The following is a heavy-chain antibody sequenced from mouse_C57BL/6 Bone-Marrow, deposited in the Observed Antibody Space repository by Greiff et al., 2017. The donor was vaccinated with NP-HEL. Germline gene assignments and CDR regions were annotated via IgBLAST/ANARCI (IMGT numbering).Heavy chain of an antibody. D-gene: IGHD2-2*01. CDR1: GYTFTSYG. J-gene: IGHJ1*03. CDR3: ARKGLWLRRRDPYWYFDV. CDR2: IYPRSGNT. Sequence: VQLQQSGAELARPGASVKLSCKASGYTFTSYGISWVKQRPGQGLEWIGEIYPRSGNTYYNEKFKGKATLTADKSSSTAYMELRSLTSEDSAVYFCARKGLWLRRRDPYWYFDVWGTGTTVTVSS. V-gene: IGHV1-81*01.